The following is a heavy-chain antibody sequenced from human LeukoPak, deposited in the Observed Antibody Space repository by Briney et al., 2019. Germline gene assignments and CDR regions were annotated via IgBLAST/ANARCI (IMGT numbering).Heavy chain of an antibody. CDR3: ARGYSSTWYNWFDP. J-gene: IGHJ5*02. Sequence: QPGGSLRLSCAASGFTFSSYWMTWVRQAPGRGLEWVATIQQDGSEEYYVDSLKGRFTISRDNAKNSLYLQMNSLRAEDTAVYYCARGYSSTWYNWFDPWGQGTLVTVSS. D-gene: IGHD6-13*01. V-gene: IGHV3-7*05. CDR2: IQQDGSEE. CDR1: GFTFSSYW.